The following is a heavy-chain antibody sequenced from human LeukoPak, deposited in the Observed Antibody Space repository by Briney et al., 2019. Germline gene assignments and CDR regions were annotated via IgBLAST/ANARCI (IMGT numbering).Heavy chain of an antibody. Sequence: SVKVSCKASGGTFSSHAISWVRQAPGQGLEWMGGIIPIFGTANYAQKFQGRVTITADESTSTAYMELSSLRSEDTAVYYCAIPYYYDSSGYYSPLYYYYYMDVWGKGTTVTVSS. CDR3: AIPYYYDSSGYYSPLYYYYYMDV. CDR2: IIPIFGTA. V-gene: IGHV1-69*01. J-gene: IGHJ6*03. D-gene: IGHD3-22*01. CDR1: GGTFSSHA.